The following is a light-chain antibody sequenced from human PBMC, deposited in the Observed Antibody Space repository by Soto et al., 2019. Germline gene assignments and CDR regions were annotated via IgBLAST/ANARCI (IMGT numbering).Light chain of an antibody. Sequence: QSVLTQPPSASGTPGQRVTISCSGGSSNIGRDTVSWYQQLPGTAPKLLIYSTNQRPSGVPDRFSGSKSGTSASLAISGLQSEDEADYYCATWDGSPNGWVFGGGTKLTVL. V-gene: IGLV1-44*01. CDR1: SSNIGRDT. J-gene: IGLJ3*02. CDR2: STN. CDR3: ATWDGSPNGWV.